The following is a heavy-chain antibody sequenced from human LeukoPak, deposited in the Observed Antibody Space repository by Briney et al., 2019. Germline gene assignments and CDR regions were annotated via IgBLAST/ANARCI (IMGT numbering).Heavy chain of an antibody. J-gene: IGHJ4*02. CDR2: ISHDGSNK. Sequence: GGSLRLSCAASGFTFSSYGMHWVRQAPGKGLEWVAVISHDGSNKYYADSVKGRFTISRDNSKNTLYLQMNSLRAEDTAVYYCANAPIWFGELVDYWGQATLVTVSS. D-gene: IGHD3-10*01. CDR1: GFTFSSYG. V-gene: IGHV3-30*18. CDR3: ANAPIWFGELVDY.